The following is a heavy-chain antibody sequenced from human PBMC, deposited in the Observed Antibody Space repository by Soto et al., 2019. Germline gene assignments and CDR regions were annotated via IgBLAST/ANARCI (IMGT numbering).Heavy chain of an antibody. CDR1: GFTFSYCW. V-gene: IGHV3-74*01. CDR3: ARGDRGAFDL. CDR2: IHSDGSST. Sequence: EVQLVESGGGLVRPGGSLRLSCAASGFTFSYCWLHWVRQAPGKGLVWVSRIHSDGSSTTYADFVKGRFIISRDNARNTVDLQMNSVRVEDTAVYYCARGDRGAFDLWGQRTVVTVSS. J-gene: IGHJ3*01. D-gene: IGHD1-26*01.